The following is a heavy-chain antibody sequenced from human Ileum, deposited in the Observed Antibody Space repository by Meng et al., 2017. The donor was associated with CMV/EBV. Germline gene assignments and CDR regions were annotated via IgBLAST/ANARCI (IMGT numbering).Heavy chain of an antibody. Sequence: LFLSCPVLGSSSSGCRWWSWVRQAPGKGLEWIGDIYHTGSTNYGPFLESRVTLSVDYSKNQYSLKLTSVATADTAMYYCADAPSDYWGQGILVTVSS. CDR1: GSSSSGCRW. CDR2: IYHTGST. V-gene: IGHV4-4*02. J-gene: IGHJ4*02. CDR3: ADAPSDY.